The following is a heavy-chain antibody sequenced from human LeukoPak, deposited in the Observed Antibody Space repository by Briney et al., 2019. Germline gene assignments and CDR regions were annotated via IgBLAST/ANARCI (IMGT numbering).Heavy chain of an antibody. CDR1: GFTVSSNY. J-gene: IGHJ4*02. Sequence: GGSLRLSCAASGFTVSSNYMSWVRQAPGRGLEWVSVIYSGGSTYYADSVKGRFTISRDNSKNTLFLQMNSLRAGDTAVYYCARGTVTMVDFWGQGTLVTVSS. V-gene: IGHV3-66*01. CDR3: ARGTVTMVDF. CDR2: IYSGGST. D-gene: IGHD3-10*01.